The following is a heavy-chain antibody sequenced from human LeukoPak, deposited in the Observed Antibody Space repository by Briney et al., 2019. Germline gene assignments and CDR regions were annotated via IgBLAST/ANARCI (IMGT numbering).Heavy chain of an antibody. Sequence: SETLSLTCTVSSGSISSYYWTWIRQPPGKGLEWIGDIYYSGNTKYNPSLKSRVTISVDMSKNQFSLKLSSVTAADTAVYYCARDFSGYGYFDYWGQGTLVTVSS. D-gene: IGHD5-12*01. CDR2: IYYSGNT. CDR3: ARDFSGYGYFDY. J-gene: IGHJ4*02. V-gene: IGHV4-59*01. CDR1: SGSISSYY.